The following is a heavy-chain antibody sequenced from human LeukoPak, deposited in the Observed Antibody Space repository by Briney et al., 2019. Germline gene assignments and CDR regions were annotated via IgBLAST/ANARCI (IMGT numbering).Heavy chain of an antibody. V-gene: IGHV3-23*01. D-gene: IGHD3-10*01. J-gene: IGHJ6*02. CDR3: AKVPYSDYGAGRPPFMDV. CDR2: ISDSGAST. CDR1: GFTFSNYA. Sequence: GGSLRLSCAASGFTFSNYAMSWVRQTPGKGLEWVSTISDSGASTYYADSVKGRFTISRDNSKNTLYLQMNSLRDEDTAVYYCAKVPYSDYGAGRPPFMDVWGQGTTVAISS.